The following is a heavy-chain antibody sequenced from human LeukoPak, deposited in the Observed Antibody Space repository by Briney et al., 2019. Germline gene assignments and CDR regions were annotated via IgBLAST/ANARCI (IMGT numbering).Heavy chain of an antibody. D-gene: IGHD2-2*01. CDR1: GGSISSSSHY. CDR2: MYYSGGT. CDR3: ARLVRYCSTNSCYPFDY. V-gene: IGHV4-39*01. Sequence: SETLSLTCTVSGGSISSSSHYWGWIRQPPGKGLEWIGSMYYSGGTYYNPSLKSRVTISIDTSKNQFSLKLNSVTAADTAVYYCARLVRYCSTNSCYPFDYWGQGTLVTVSS. J-gene: IGHJ4*02.